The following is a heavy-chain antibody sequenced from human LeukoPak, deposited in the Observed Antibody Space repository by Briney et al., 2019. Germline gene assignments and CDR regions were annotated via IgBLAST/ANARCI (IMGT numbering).Heavy chain of an antibody. V-gene: IGHV3-21*01. CDR2: ISSSSSYI. CDR1: GFTFSSYG. D-gene: IGHD6-6*01. J-gene: IGHJ4*02. CDR3: VSGTYSSSSGVDY. Sequence: GGSLRLSCAASGFTFSSYGMSWVRQAPGKGLEWVSSISSSSSYIYYADSVKGRFTISRDNAKNSLYLQMNSLRAEDTAVYYCVSGTYSSSSGVDYWGQGTLVTVSS.